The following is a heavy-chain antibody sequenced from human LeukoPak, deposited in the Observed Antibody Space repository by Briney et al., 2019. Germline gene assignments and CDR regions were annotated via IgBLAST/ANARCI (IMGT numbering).Heavy chain of an antibody. CDR3: ARHGIWNHGTDWLDP. Sequence: SETLSLTCTFSGGFLSSSYWRWVRQPPAKTLAWIGYTHTSGSTNYNPSLQSRVTISVDTSKKQLSLKLTSLTAADTDVYYCARHGIWNHGTDWLDPWGQGTLVTVSS. CDR1: GGFLSSSY. V-gene: IGHV4-4*09. CDR2: THTSGST. J-gene: IGHJ5*02. D-gene: IGHD1-14*01.